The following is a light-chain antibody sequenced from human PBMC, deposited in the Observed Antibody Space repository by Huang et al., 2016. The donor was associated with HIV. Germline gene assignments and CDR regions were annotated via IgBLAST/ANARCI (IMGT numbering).Light chain of an antibody. CDR3: QQFYNMPYT. J-gene: IGKJ2*01. V-gene: IGKV4-1*01. CDR1: RSLLFASNSKNF. CDR2: MAS. Sequence: DILLTQSPDSLAVSLGERATLTCRSSRSLLFASNSKNFLAWYQQKPGQCPKLLMYMASVREAGVPKRFTGSGSGTEFTLTIASLQAEDVAVYYCQQFYNMPYTFGRGTRLEI.